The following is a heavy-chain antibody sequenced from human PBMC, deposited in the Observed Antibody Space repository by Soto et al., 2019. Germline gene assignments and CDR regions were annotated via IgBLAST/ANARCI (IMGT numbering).Heavy chain of an antibody. V-gene: IGHV3-30-3*02. CDR1: GFTLSSYA. J-gene: IGHJ4*02. CDR3: AKRTSGSYS. D-gene: IGHD1-26*01. CDR2: ISYDGSNK. Sequence: QVQLVESGGGVVQPGRSLRLSCAASGFTLSSYAMHWVRQAPGKGLEWVAVISYDGSNKYYADSVKGRFTISRDNSKNTLYLQMNSLRAEDTAVYYCAKRTSGSYSWGQGTLVTVSS.